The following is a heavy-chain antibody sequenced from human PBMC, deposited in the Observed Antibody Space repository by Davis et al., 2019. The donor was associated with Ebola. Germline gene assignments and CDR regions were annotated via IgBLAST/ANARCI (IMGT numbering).Heavy chain of an antibody. Sequence: PSETLSLTCTVSGGSISSYYWSWIRQPPGKGLEWIGYIYYSGSTNYNPSLKSRVTISVDTSKNQFSLKLSSVTAADTAVYYCARWNHDSSGHAIDYWGQGTLVTVSS. CDR3: ARWNHDSSGHAIDY. CDR1: GGSISSYY. D-gene: IGHD3-22*01. CDR2: IYYSGST. V-gene: IGHV4-59*01. J-gene: IGHJ4*02.